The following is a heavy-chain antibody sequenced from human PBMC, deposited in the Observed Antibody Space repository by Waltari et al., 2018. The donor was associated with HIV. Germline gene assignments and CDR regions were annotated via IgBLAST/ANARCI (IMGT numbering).Heavy chain of an antibody. CDR3: ARGVKVYYDSSGYGDY. D-gene: IGHD3-22*01. V-gene: IGHV1-8*01. CDR2: MNPNSGNT. Sequence: QVQLVQSGAEVKKPGASVKVSCTASGYTFTSYDINWVRQAPCQGLEWMGWMNPNSGNTGYAQKFQGRVTMTRNTSISTAYMELSSLRSEDTAVYYCARGVKVYYDSSGYGDYWGQGTLVTVSS. J-gene: IGHJ4*02. CDR1: GYTFTSYD.